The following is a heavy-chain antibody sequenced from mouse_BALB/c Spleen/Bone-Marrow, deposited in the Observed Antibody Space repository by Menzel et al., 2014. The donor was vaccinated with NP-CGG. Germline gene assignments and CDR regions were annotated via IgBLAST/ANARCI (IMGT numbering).Heavy chain of an antibody. D-gene: IGHD2-3*01. CDR2: INPYNDGT. CDR1: GYTFTAYV. J-gene: IGHJ2*01. Sequence: LVESGPELVKPGASVKMSCKASGYTFTAYVMHWVKQKPGQGLEWIGYINPYNDGTNYIEKFKGKATLTSDIPSSTAYMELSSLTSEDSADYYCAREGWFLRFDYWGQGTPLTVSS. V-gene: IGHV1-14*01. CDR3: AREGWFLRFDY.